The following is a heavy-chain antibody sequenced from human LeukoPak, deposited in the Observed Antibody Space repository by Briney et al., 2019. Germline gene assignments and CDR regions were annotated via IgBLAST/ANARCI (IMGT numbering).Heavy chain of an antibody. CDR3: ARSAILTGYQWVPFDY. Sequence: GGSLRLSCAASGFTFSSYEMNWVRQAPGKGLEWVSYISSSGSTIYYADSVKGRFTISRDNAKNPLYLQMNSLRAEDTAVYYCARSAILTGYQWVPFDYWGQGTLVTVFS. CDR1: GFTFSSYE. J-gene: IGHJ4*02. V-gene: IGHV3-48*03. D-gene: IGHD3-9*01. CDR2: ISSSGSTI.